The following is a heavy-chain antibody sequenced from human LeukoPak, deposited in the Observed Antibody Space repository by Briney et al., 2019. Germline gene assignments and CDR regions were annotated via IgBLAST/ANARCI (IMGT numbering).Heavy chain of an antibody. CDR3: ARKAGRGYCSGGSCYFDY. CDR1: GYTFTGYY. J-gene: IGHJ4*02. CDR2: INPNSGGT. Sequence: ASVKVSCKASGYTFTGYYMHWVRQAPGQGLEWMGWINPNSGGTSYAQKFQGRVTMTRDTSISTAYMELSRLRSDDTAVYYCARKAGRGYCSGGSCYFDYWGQGTLVTVSS. V-gene: IGHV1-2*02. D-gene: IGHD2-15*01.